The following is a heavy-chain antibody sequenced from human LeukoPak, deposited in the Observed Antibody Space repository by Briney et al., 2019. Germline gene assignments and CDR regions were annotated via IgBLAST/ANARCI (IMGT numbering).Heavy chain of an antibody. J-gene: IGHJ5*02. D-gene: IGHD1-26*01. Sequence: SETLSLTCTVSGGSISGYYWGWIRQPAGKGLDWIGRIYTSGSTNYNPSLKSRVTMSVDTSKNQFSLKLSSVTAADTAVYYCARELGATEFDPWGQGTLVTVSS. CDR1: GGSISGYY. CDR2: IYTSGST. CDR3: ARELGATEFDP. V-gene: IGHV4-4*07.